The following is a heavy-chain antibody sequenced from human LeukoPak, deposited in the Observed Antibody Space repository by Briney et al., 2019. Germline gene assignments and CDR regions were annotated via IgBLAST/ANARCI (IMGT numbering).Heavy chain of an antibody. CDR2: IIPIFGTA. Sequence: SVKVSCKASGGTFSSYAISWVRRAPGQGLEWMGGIIPIFGTANYAQKFQGRVTITADESTSTAYMELSSLRSEDTAVYYCARRFTVDRGFDYWGQGTLVTVSS. V-gene: IGHV1-69*13. D-gene: IGHD4-23*01. J-gene: IGHJ4*02. CDR1: GGTFSSYA. CDR3: ARRFTVDRGFDY.